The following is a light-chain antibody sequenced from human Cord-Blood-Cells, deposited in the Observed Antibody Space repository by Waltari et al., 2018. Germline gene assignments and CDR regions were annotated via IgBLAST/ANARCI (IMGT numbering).Light chain of an antibody. CDR1: QSISSW. J-gene: IGKJ1*01. CDR3: QQYNSYWWT. Sequence: DIQTTQSPSTLSASVGDRVTIPCRASQSISSWLAWYQQKPGKAPKLLIYKASSLESGVPSRFSGSGSGTEFTLTISSLQPDDFATYYCQQYNSYWWTFGQGTKVEIK. CDR2: KAS. V-gene: IGKV1-5*03.